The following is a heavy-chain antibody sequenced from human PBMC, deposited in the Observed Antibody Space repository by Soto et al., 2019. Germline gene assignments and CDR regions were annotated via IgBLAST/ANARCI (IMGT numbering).Heavy chain of an antibody. J-gene: IGHJ1*01. CDR1: GFTFSDHY. D-gene: IGHD3-10*01. V-gene: IGHV3-72*01. CDR2: SKNKADSYTT. Sequence: EVQLVESGGGLVQPGGSLRLSCAASGFTFSDHYMDWVRQAPGKGLEWVGRSKNKADSYTTKYAASVKGRFTISRDGSENSLYLQMNSLKTEDTAVYYCTVWGSGNDFGAAWGQGILVTVSS. CDR3: TVWGSGNDFGAA.